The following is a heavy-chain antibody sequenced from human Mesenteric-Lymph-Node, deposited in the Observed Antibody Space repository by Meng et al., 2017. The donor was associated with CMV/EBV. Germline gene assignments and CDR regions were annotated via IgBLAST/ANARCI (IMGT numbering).Heavy chain of an antibody. J-gene: IGHJ4*02. Sequence: VKLQQWGAGLLKASETLSLTCAVYGGSFSGYYWSWIRQPPGKGLEWIGEINHSGSTNYNPSLKSRVTISVDTSKNQFSLKLSSVTAADTAVYYCARHQRWLKSEGGFNYWGQGTLVTVSS. CDR3: ARHQRWLKSEGGFNY. V-gene: IGHV4-34*01. D-gene: IGHD4-23*01. CDR2: INHSGST. CDR1: GGSFSGYY.